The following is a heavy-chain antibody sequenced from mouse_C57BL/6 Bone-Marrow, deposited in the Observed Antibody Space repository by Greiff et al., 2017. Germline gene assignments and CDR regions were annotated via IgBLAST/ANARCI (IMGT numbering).Heavy chain of an antibody. CDR1: GYSFTDYN. CDR2: INPNYGTT. V-gene: IGHV1-39*01. J-gene: IGHJ2*01. CDR3: ARSGYYGSSPYYFDY. D-gene: IGHD1-1*01. Sequence: FRLQQSGPELVKPGASVKISCKASGYSFTDYNMNWVKQSNGKSLEWIGVINPNYGTTSYNQKFKGKATLTVDQSSSTAYMQLNSLTSEDSAVYYCARSGYYGSSPYYFDYWGQGTTLTVSS.